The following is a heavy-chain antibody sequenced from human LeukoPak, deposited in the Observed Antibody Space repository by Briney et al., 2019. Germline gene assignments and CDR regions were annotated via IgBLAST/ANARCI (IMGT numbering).Heavy chain of an antibody. CDR3: ARLWGTTFDY. V-gene: IGHV4-59*08. Sequence: SETLSLTCSVSGDSFSSYYWSWIRQPPGKGLEWVGYIDYSGDTNYSPALKSRVTISVDTSKKQLSLRLSSVTAADTGVYYCARLWGTTFDYWGQGRLVTVSS. CDR1: GDSFSSYY. J-gene: IGHJ4*02. CDR2: IDYSGDT. D-gene: IGHD3-16*01.